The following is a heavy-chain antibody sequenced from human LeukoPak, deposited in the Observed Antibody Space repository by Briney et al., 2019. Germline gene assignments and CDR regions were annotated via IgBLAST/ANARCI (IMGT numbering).Heavy chain of an antibody. CDR3: ARGGSSGPDY. V-gene: IGHV4-4*07. CDR1: GGSIISYY. J-gene: IGHJ4*02. D-gene: IGHD6-19*01. CDR2: IYSSGST. Sequence: KPSETLSLTCTVSGGSIISYYWSWIRQPAGRGLEWIGRIYSSGSTNYNPSLKSRVTISLDKPKNQFSLKLSSVSAADTAVYYCARGGSSGPDYRGQGTLVTVSS.